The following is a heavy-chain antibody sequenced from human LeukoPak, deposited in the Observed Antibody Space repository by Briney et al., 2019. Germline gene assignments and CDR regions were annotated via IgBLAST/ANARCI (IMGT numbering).Heavy chain of an antibody. Sequence: SGPALVKPTQTLTLTCTFSGFSLSTSGMCVSWIRQPPGKALEWLARIDWDDDKYYSTSLKTRLTISKDTSKNQVVLTMTNMDPVDTATYYCARISYHDSSGYSPCFDYRGQGTLVTVSS. J-gene: IGHJ4*02. CDR2: IDWDDDK. CDR3: ARISYHDSSGYSPCFDY. D-gene: IGHD3-22*01. V-gene: IGHV2-70*11. CDR1: GFSLSTSGMC.